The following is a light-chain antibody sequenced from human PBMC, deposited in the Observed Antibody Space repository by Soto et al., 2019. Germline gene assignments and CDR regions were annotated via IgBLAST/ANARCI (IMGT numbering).Light chain of an antibody. CDR2: EVS. V-gene: IGLV2-8*01. CDR1: SSDVGRYNY. J-gene: IGLJ1*01. CDR3: GSYAGSYNYV. Sequence: QSALTQPPSASGSPGQSVTISCTGTSSDVGRYNYVSWYQQHPGKPPKLMIYEVSERPSGVPDRFSGSKSGNTASLTVSGLQAEDEADYSCGSYAGSYNYVFGTGTKLTVL.